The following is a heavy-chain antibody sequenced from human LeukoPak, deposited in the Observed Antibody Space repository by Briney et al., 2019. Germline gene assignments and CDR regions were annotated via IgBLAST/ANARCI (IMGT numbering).Heavy chain of an antibody. CDR1: GYSFTSYW. CDR2: IYPGDSDT. V-gene: IGHV5-51*01. D-gene: IGHD3-22*01. Sequence: GESMNISCTGSGYSFTSYWIGWVRQMRGKGLEWMGIIYPGDSDTRYSPSFQGQVTISADKSISTAYLQWSSLKASDTAMYYCARTDYYDSSGYYLVAFDIWGQGTMVTVSS. CDR3: ARTDYYDSSGYYLVAFDI. J-gene: IGHJ3*02.